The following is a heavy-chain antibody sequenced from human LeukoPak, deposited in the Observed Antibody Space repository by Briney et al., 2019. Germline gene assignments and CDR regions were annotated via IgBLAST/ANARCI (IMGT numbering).Heavy chain of an antibody. J-gene: IGHJ4*02. Sequence: GGALKISCKGAGCSFTNYWIAWVRRMPGKGLEWMGIIYPGDSDTRYSPSFQGQVTISADKSISTAYLQWSSLKASDTAMYYCARLTDWAGTVYWGQGTLVTVSS. CDR1: GCSFTNYW. D-gene: IGHD6-19*01. CDR2: IYPGDSDT. CDR3: ARLTDWAGTVY. V-gene: IGHV5-51*01.